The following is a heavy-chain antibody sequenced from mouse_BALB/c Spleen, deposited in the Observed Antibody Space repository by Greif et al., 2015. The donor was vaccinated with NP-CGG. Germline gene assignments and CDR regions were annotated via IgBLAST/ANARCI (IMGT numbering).Heavy chain of an antibody. J-gene: IGHJ4*01. CDR2: ISSGSSTI. CDR1: GFTFSSFG. V-gene: IGHV5-17*02. CDR3: ARLLDY. Sequence: EVNLVESGGGLVQPGGSRKLSCAASGFTFSSFGMHWVRQAPEKGLEWVAYISSGSSTIYYADTVKGRFTISRDNPKNTLFLQMTSLRSEDTAMYYCARLLDYWGQGTSVTVSS.